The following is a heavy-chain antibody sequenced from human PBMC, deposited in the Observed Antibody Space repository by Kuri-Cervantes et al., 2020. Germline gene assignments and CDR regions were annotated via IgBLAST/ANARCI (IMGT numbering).Heavy chain of an antibody. Sequence: GGSLRLSCAASGFTFSSYSMNWVRQAPGKGLEWVSSISSSSSYIYYADSVKGRFTISRDNSKNTLYLQMNSLRAEDTAVYYCAKSAGDYAPLDYWGQGTLVTVSS. CDR1: GFTFSSYS. V-gene: IGHV3-21*04. D-gene: IGHD4-17*01. J-gene: IGHJ4*02. CDR2: ISSSSSYI. CDR3: AKSAGDYAPLDY.